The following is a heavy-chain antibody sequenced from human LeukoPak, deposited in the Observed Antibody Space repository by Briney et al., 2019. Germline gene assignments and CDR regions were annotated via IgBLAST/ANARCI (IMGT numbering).Heavy chain of an antibody. Sequence: SETLSLTCTVSGGSISSGSYYWSCIRQPAGKGLECIGRIYTSGSTNYNPSLKSRVTISVDTSKNQFSLKLSSVTAADTAVYYCARDQYQLLSDAFDIWGQGTMVTVSS. CDR2: IYTSGST. CDR1: GGSISSGSYY. J-gene: IGHJ3*02. CDR3: ARDQYQLLSDAFDI. D-gene: IGHD2-2*01. V-gene: IGHV4-61*02.